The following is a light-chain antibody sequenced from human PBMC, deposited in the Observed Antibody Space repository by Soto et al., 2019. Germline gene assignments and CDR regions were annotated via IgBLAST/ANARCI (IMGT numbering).Light chain of an antibody. CDR1: QSVRSW. CDR3: QQYDNYPLT. J-gene: IGKJ4*01. V-gene: IGKV1-5*01. CDR2: DAS. Sequence: DIQMTQSPSTLSGSVGDRVTITCRASQSVRSWLAWYQQKPGRAPKFLIYDASSLESGVPSRFSGSGSGTEFTLTISNLQPDDFATYYCQQYDNYPLTFGGGTKVDI.